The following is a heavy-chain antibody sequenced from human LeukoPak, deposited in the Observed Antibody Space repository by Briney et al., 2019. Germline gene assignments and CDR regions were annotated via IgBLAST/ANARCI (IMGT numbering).Heavy chain of an antibody. J-gene: IGHJ4*02. CDR2: IYTSGST. V-gene: IGHV4-4*07. D-gene: IGHD3-22*01. Sequence: PSETLSLTCTVSGGSISSYYWSWIRQPAGKGLEWIGRIYTSGSTNYNPSLKSRVTMSVDTSKNQFSLKLGSVTAADTAVYYCARSPTYYYDSSGYYYYFDYWGQGTLVTVSS. CDR3: ARSPTYYYDSSGYYYYFDY. CDR1: GGSISSYY.